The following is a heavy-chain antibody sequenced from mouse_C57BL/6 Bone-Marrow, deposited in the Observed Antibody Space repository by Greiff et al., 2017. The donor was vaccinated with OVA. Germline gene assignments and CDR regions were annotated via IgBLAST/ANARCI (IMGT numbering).Heavy chain of an antibody. D-gene: IGHD2-5*01. J-gene: IGHJ3*01. CDR2: IWSGGST. CDR3: AISYYSKGFAY. V-gene: IGHV2-2*01. CDR1: GFSLTSYG. Sequence: QVQLQQSGPGLVQPSQSLSITCTVSGFSLTSYGVHWVRQSPGKGLEWLGVIWSGGSTDYNAAFISRLSISKDNSKSQVFFKMNSLQADDTAIYYCAISYYSKGFAYWGQGTLVTVSA.